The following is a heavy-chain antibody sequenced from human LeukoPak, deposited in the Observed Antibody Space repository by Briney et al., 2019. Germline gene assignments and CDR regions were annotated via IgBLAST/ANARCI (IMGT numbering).Heavy chain of an antibody. CDR3: AREGSVSGDAFDI. V-gene: IGHV4-4*02. Sequence: PSGTLSLTCDVSGASISNGNWWSWVRQPPGKGLEWIGEVFHSGPTNYNPSLKNRVTMSVDKSKSHFSLKMTSMTAADTAVYYCAREGSVSGDAFDIWGQGTLVTVSS. CDR2: VFHSGPT. CDR1: GASISNGNW. D-gene: IGHD3-10*01. J-gene: IGHJ3*02.